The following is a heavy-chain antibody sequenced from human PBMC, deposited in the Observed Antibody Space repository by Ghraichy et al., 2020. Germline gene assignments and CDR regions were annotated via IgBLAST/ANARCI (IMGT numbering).Heavy chain of an antibody. D-gene: IGHD2-2*01. CDR2: ISYDGSNK. Sequence: GGSLRLSCAASGFTFSSYGMHWVRQAPGKGLEWVAVISYDGSNKYYADSVKGRFTISRDNSKNTLYLQMNSLRAEDTAVYYCAKSMVVPAAMSYYYYYGMDVWGQGTTVTVSS. J-gene: IGHJ6*02. CDR3: AKSMVVPAAMSYYYYYGMDV. CDR1: GFTFSSYG. V-gene: IGHV3-30*18.